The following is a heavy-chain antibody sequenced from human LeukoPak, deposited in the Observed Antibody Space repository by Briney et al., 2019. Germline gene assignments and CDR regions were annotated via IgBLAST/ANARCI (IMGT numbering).Heavy chain of an antibody. CDR3: ARHGGYRYKPLNYYYYMDV. Sequence: SETLSLTCTVSGGSSGSSSYYWGWIRQPPGKGLEWIGSIYYSGSTYYNPSLKSRVTISVDTSKNQFSLKLSSVTAADTAVYYCARHGGYRYKPLNYYYYMDVWGKGTTVTVSS. J-gene: IGHJ6*03. CDR1: GGSSGSSSYY. V-gene: IGHV4-39*01. CDR2: IYYSGST. D-gene: IGHD5-18*01.